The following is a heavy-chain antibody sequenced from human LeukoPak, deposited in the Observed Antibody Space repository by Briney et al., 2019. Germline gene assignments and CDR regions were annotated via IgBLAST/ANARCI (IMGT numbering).Heavy chain of an antibody. V-gene: IGHV4-59*01. CDR3: ARGQGGNYYLNYFDY. CDR2: FYYSGST. CDR1: GGSFSTYY. J-gene: IGHJ4*02. Sequence: PSESLSLTCTVTGGSFSTYYWSWIRQPPGKGLEWIGHFYYSGSTNYNPSLKSRVTISVDTSRNQFSLKLTSVTAADTAVYYCARGQGGNYYLNYFDYWGQGALVTVSS. D-gene: IGHD1-26*01.